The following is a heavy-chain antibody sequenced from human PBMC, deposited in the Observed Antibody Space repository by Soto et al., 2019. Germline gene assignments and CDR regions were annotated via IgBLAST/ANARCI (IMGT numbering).Heavy chain of an antibody. CDR2: INHSGST. D-gene: IGHD2-2*01. J-gene: IGHJ5*02. CDR3: ARAPEYCTSTTCNWFDP. V-gene: IGHV4-34*01. Sequence: PSETLSLTCAVYGGSFSGYYWSWIRQPPGKGLEWIGEINHSGSTNYNPSLKSRVTISVDTSKNQFSLKLSSVTAADTAVYYCARAPEYCTSTTCNWFDPWGQGTLVTVSS. CDR1: GGSFSGYY.